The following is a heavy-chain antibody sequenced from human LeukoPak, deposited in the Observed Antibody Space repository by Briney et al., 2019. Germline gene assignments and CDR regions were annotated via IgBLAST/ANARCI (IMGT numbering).Heavy chain of an antibody. CDR2: ISSSSSYI. CDR3: ARGGMVVVSEFDY. J-gene: IGHJ4*02. V-gene: IGHV3-21*01. Sequence: GGSLRLSCAASGFTFSSYSMNWVRQAPGKGLEWVSSISSSSSYIYYADSVKGRFTISRDNAKNSLYLQMISLRAEDTAVYYCARGGMVVVSEFDYWGQGTLVTVSS. CDR1: GFTFSSYS. D-gene: IGHD3-22*01.